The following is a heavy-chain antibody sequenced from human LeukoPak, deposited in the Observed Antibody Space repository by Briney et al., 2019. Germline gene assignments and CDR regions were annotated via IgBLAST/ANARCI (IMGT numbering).Heavy chain of an antibody. CDR2: IYSGGST. Sequence: GGSLRLSCAASEFSVGSNYMTWVRQAPGKGLEWVSLIYSGGSTYYADSVKGRFTISRDNSKNTLYLQMNSLRAEDTAVYYCAKDRYYYGSGSYPGGGYFDHWGQGTLVTVSS. D-gene: IGHD3-10*01. CDR1: EFSVGSNY. V-gene: IGHV3-66*01. CDR3: AKDRYYYGSGSYPGGGYFDH. J-gene: IGHJ4*02.